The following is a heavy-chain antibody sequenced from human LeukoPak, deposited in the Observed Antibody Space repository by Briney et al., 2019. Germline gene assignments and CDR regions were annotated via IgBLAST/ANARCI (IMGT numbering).Heavy chain of an antibody. Sequence: GASVKVSCKASGYTLTELSMHWVRQAPGKGLEWMGGFDPEDGETIYAQKFQGRVTMTEDTSTDTAYMELSSLRSEDTAVYYCATQLTAGGPFDYWGQGTLVTVSS. J-gene: IGHJ4*02. CDR3: ATQLTAGGPFDY. CDR1: GYTLTELS. CDR2: FDPEDGET. D-gene: IGHD2-21*02. V-gene: IGHV1-24*01.